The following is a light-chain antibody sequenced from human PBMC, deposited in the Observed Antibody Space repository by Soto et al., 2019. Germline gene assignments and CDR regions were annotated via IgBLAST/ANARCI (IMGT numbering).Light chain of an antibody. Sequence: DIQMTQSPSSLSASVGDRVTITCQASQDISNYLNWYQQKPGKAPQLLIYDTSNLETGVPSRFSGSGSGTDFTFTISSLQPEDIATYFCQQYDHFPITLGRGTRLEIK. CDR3: QQYDHFPIT. CDR1: QDISNY. J-gene: IGKJ5*01. V-gene: IGKV1-33*01. CDR2: DTS.